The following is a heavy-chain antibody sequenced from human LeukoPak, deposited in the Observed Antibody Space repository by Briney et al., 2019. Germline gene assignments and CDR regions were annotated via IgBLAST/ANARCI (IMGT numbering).Heavy chain of an antibody. CDR1: GYTFTSYG. CDR3: AREKDCSSTSCYGLFGY. V-gene: IGHV1-18*01. J-gene: IGHJ4*02. D-gene: IGHD2-2*01. CDR2: ISAYNGNT. Sequence: ASVKVSCKASGYTFTSYGISWVRQAPGQGLEWMGWISAYNGNTNYAQKLQGRVTMTTDTSTSTAYMELRSLRSDDTAVYYCAREKDCSSTSCYGLFGYWGQGTLVTVSS.